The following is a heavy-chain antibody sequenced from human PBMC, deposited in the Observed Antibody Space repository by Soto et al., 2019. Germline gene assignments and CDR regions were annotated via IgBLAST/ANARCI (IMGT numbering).Heavy chain of an antibody. CDR2: INGGNGNT. V-gene: IGHV1-3*01. D-gene: IGHD4-4*01. CDR3: ARELHGLYYFDY. Sequence: QVQVLQSGAEVKKPGASVKVSCKASEYTFTSYTMHWVRQAPGQRLEWMGWINGGNGNTKYSQKFQGRVTITRDTSASTADMELSSLRSDDTAVYYCARELHGLYYFDYWGQGTLVTVSS. J-gene: IGHJ4*02. CDR1: EYTFTSYT.